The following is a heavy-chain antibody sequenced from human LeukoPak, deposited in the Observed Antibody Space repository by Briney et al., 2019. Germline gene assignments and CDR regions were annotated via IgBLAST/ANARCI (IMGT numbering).Heavy chain of an antibody. CDR1: GDSVSSNH. V-gene: IGHV4-59*02. CDR3: ARSLSGLDSGDR. D-gene: IGHD5-12*01. J-gene: IGHJ5*02. Sequence: SETLSLTCTVFGDSVSSNHWSWIRHPPGKGLEWIGTFYSDGSTNYNPSLKSRLTISVDTSKNQFSLKLSSVTAADTAVYYCARSLSGLDSGDRWGQGTLVTVSS. CDR2: FYSDGST.